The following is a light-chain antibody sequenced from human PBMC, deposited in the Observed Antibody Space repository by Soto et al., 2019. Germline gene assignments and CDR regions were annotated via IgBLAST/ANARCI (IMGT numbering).Light chain of an antibody. CDR1: QSVSSSY. Sequence: PGERVTLSCRASQSVSSSYLTWYQQKPGQAPRLLIYGASTRATGIPARFSGSGSGTELTLTISSLQSEDFAVYYCQQYNNWPSITFGQGTRLEIK. J-gene: IGKJ5*01. V-gene: IGKV3-15*01. CDR2: GAS. CDR3: QQYNNWPSIT.